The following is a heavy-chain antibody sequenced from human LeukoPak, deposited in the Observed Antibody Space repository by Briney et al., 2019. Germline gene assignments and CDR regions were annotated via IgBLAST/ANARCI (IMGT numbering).Heavy chain of an antibody. CDR2: IYSGGST. Sequence: GRSLRLSCAASGFTVSSNYMSWVRQAPGKGLEWVSVIYSGGSTYYADSVKGRFTISRDNSKNTLFLQMNSLRAEDTAVYYCARDPTTDAFDLWGQGTLVTVSS. CDR3: ARDPTTDAFDL. D-gene: IGHD4-17*01. J-gene: IGHJ3*01. CDR1: GFTVSSNY. V-gene: IGHV3-66*01.